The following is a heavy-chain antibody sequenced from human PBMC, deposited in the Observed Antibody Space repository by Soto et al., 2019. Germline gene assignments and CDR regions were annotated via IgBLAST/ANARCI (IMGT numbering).Heavy chain of an antibody. Sequence: GGSLRLSCAASGFTFSSYAMSWVRQAQGKGMEWVSAISGSGGSTYNADSEKGRLTISRDNSKNTLYLQMKSLRAEDTAVYYCAKDRYDKARPFDYWGQGPLVAVSS. V-gene: IGHV3-23*01. CDR3: AKDRYDKARPFDY. CDR1: GFTFSSYA. D-gene: IGHD3-9*01. CDR2: ISGSGGST. J-gene: IGHJ4*02.